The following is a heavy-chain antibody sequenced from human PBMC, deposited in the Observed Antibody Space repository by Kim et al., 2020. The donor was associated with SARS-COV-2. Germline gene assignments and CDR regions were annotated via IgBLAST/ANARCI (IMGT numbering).Heavy chain of an antibody. CDR2: IYHSGST. J-gene: IGHJ6*02. CDR3: ATLSGSYERYYYYGMDV. V-gene: IGHV4-4*02. Sequence: SETLSLTCAVSGGSISSSNWWSWVRQPPGKGLEWIGEIYHSGSTNYNPSLKSRVATSVDNSKNQFSLKLSSVTAADTAVYYCATLSGSYERYYYYGMDVWGQGTTVTVSS. D-gene: IGHD1-26*01. CDR1: GGSISSSNW.